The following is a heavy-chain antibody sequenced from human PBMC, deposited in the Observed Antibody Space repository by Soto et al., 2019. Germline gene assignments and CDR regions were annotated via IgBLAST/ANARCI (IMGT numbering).Heavy chain of an antibody. Sequence: GGSLRLSCAASGFTVSSNYMSWVRQAPGKGLEWVSVFYSGGSTYYADSGKGRFTISRDNSKNTLYLKMNSLRAEDTAVYYCAREGRLSSWYYWGYFDYWGQGTLVTVSS. CDR2: FYSGGST. V-gene: IGHV3-66*01. CDR1: GFTVSSNY. D-gene: IGHD6-13*01. CDR3: AREGRLSSWYYWGYFDY. J-gene: IGHJ4*02.